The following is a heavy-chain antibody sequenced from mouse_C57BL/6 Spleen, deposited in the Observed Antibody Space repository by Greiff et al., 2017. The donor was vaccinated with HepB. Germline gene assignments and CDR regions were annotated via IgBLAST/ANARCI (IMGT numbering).Heavy chain of an antibody. Sequence: VQLQQPGAELVKPGASVKMSCKASGYTFTSYWITWVKQRPGQGLEWIGDIYPGSGSTNYNEKFKSKATLTVDTSSSTAYMQLSSLTSEDSAVYYCAREGVVTTVVDYYAMDYWGQGTSVTVSS. V-gene: IGHV1-55*01. CDR2: IYPGSGST. D-gene: IGHD1-1*01. CDR1: GYTFTSYW. J-gene: IGHJ4*01. CDR3: AREGVVTTVVDYYAMDY.